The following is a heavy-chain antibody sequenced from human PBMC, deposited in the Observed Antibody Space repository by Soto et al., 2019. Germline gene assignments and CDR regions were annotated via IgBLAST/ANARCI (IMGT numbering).Heavy chain of an antibody. D-gene: IGHD3-3*01. V-gene: IGHV1-3*01. CDR1: GYTFSTYA. J-gene: IGHJ4*02. CDR2: INGGNGNT. CDR3: AREFLGRFGVDRLDY. Sequence: QVQLLQSGAEVKKPGASVKVSCQAAGYTFSTYAMHWVRQAPGQGLEWMGWINGGNGNTKYSQKFQGRLTVNRDTSAATAYMELSSLTSGDTAFYYCAREFLGRFGVDRLDYWGQGTLVTVSS.